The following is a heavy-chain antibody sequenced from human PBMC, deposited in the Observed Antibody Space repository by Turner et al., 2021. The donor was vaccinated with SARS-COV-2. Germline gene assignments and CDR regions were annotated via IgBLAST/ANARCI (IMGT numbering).Heavy chain of an antibody. Sequence: QVQLQQWGTGLLKPSETLSLTCAVYGGSFSGYWWTWIRQPPGKGLEWIGEINHRGSTNYNPSRKSRVTISVDTSKSQFSLKLSSVTAADTAGYYCAKRRGYCDSTGCNYGMDVWGQGTTVTVSS. V-gene: IGHV4-34*01. CDR1: GGSFSGYW. J-gene: IGHJ6*02. D-gene: IGHD2-2*01. CDR3: AKRRGYCDSTGCNYGMDV. CDR2: INHRGST.